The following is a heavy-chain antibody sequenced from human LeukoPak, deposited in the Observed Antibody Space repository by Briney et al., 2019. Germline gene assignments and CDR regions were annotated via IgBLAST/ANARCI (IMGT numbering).Heavy chain of an antibody. Sequence: SGGSLRLSCVASGFTFSYYAMTWVRQAPGKGLEWVSDISGSGDSTNYADSVKGRFTISRDNSKNTLFLQMNSLRAEDTAVYYCAKSRGSYWVPEFDYWGQGTLVTVSS. CDR3: AKSRGSYWVPEFDY. V-gene: IGHV3-23*01. D-gene: IGHD1-26*01. CDR2: ISGSGDST. CDR1: GFTFSYYA. J-gene: IGHJ4*02.